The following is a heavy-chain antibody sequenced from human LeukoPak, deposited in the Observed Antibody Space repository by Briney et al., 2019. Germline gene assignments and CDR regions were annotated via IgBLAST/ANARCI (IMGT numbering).Heavy chain of an antibody. CDR2: IFRSGSGDI. CDR3: ARVYCTGTSCYHLDI. CDR1: GFSISEGHY. J-gene: IGHJ4*02. V-gene: IGHV4-38-2*01. D-gene: IGHD2-2*01. Sequence: SSETLSLTCDVSGFSISEGHYWAWIRQTPGKGLEWIGGIFRSGSGDIYYNPSLKSRLTMSVDTSKNQFSLSLNSVAATDTAVYYCARVYCTGTSCYHLDICGQGILVTVSS.